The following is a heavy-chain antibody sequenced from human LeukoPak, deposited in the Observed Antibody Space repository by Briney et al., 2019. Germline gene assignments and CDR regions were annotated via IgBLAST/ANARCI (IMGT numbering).Heavy chain of an antibody. CDR3: AREYYGRALDP. CDR2: ISPNSAAT. Sequence: ASVKVSCKASGYTFTAYYIHWVRQAPGQGLEWMGWISPNSAATNFAQKFQGRVTMTRDTSISTAYMELSRLRSDDTAVYYCAREYYGRALDPWGQGTLVTVSS. D-gene: IGHD2-21*01. J-gene: IGHJ5*02. V-gene: IGHV1-2*02. CDR1: GYTFTAYY.